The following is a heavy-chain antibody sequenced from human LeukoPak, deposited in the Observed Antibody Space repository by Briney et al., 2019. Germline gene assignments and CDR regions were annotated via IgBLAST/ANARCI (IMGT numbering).Heavy chain of an antibody. D-gene: IGHD2-15*01. V-gene: IGHV3-11*01. Sequence: GGSLRLSCAASGFTFSDYYMSWIRQAPGKGLEWASYVSSSGSTIYYADSVKGRFTISRDNAKNSLYLQMNSLRAEDTAVYYCARDRRYCSGGSCYSIFDYWGQGTLVTVSS. CDR3: ARDRRYCSGGSCYSIFDY. CDR2: VSSSGSTI. CDR1: GFTFSDYY. J-gene: IGHJ4*02.